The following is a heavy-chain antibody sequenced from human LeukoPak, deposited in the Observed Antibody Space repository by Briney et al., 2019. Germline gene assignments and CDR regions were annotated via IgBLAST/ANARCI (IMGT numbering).Heavy chain of an antibody. V-gene: IGHV1-2*02. J-gene: IGHJ6*03. CDR3: ARVYGDYVVTRYYYYYMDV. CDR2: INPNSGGT. Sequence: ASVKVSCKASGYTFTGYYMHWVRQAPGQGLEWMGWINPNSGGTNYAQKFQGRVTMTRDTSISTAYMELSRLRSDDTAVYYCARVYGDYVVTRYYYYYMDVWGKGTTVTVSS. D-gene: IGHD4-17*01. CDR1: GYTFTGYY.